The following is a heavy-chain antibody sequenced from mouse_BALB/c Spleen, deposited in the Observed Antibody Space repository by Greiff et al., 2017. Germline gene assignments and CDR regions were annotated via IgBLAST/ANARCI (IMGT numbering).Heavy chain of an antibody. V-gene: IGHV2-2*01. CDR1: GFSLTSYG. D-gene: IGHD1-1*01. Sequence: VQLQQSGPGLVQPSQSLSITCTVSGFSLTSYGVHWVRQSPGKGLEWLGVIWSGGSTDYNAAFISRLSISKDNSKSQVFLKMNSLQTDDTAMYYCARDTDYYGSSYGAYAMDYWGQGTSVTVSS. J-gene: IGHJ4*01. CDR2: IWSGGST. CDR3: ARDTDYYGSSYGAYAMDY.